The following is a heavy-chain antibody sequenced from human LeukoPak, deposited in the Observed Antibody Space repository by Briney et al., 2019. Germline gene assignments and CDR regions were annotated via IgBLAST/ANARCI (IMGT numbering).Heavy chain of an antibody. V-gene: IGHV4-59*01. J-gene: IGHJ4*02. D-gene: IGHD6-19*01. CDR2: IYYSGST. CDR3: ARSAWLVLTHDY. Sequence: GSLRLSCAASGFTFSDYYMSWIRQPPGKGLEWIGYIYYSGSTNYNPSLKSRVTISVDTSKNQFSLKLSSVTAADTAVYYCARSAWLVLTHDYWGQGTLVTASS. CDR1: GFTFSDYY.